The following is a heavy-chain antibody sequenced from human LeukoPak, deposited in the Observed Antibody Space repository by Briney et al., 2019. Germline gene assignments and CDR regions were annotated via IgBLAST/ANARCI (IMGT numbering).Heavy chain of an antibody. Sequence: ASVKVSCKASGYTFTSYVSWVRLAPGQGLEWMGWINTYNGNTYYAQKLQGRVTMTTGTSTSTVYMDLRSLRSDDTAVYYCARNREQIQVWLTGTYSFYYYMDVWGKGTTVTVSS. J-gene: IGHJ6*03. V-gene: IGHV1-18*01. CDR3: ARNREQIQVWLTGTYSFYYYMDV. CDR2: INTYNGNT. CDR1: GYTFTSY. D-gene: IGHD5-18*01.